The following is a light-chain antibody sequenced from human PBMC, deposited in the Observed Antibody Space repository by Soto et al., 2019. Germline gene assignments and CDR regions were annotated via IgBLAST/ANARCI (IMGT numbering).Light chain of an antibody. V-gene: IGLV3-27*01. Sequence: SYELTQPSSVSVSPGQTARVTCSGDVLAKKYARWFQQKPGQAPMLLIYKDNERPSGIPERFSGSSSGTTVTLTISGAQVEDEANYYCYSVAANNRMFGGGTKLTVL. CDR1: VLAKKY. J-gene: IGLJ3*02. CDR3: YSVAANNRM. CDR2: KDN.